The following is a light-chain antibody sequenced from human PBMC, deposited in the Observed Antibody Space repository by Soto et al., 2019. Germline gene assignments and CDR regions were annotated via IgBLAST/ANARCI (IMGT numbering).Light chain of an antibody. CDR2: DVS. J-gene: IGKJ3*01. Sequence: EIVLTQSPATLSLSPGERATLSCRASQSVTSKLAWYQQKPGQAPSLLIYDVSARATGIPARFSGSGSETEFTLTINSLQSEDFAVYYCQQYNNWPLTFGPGTKVDIK. V-gene: IGKV3-15*01. CDR3: QQYNNWPLT. CDR1: QSVTSK.